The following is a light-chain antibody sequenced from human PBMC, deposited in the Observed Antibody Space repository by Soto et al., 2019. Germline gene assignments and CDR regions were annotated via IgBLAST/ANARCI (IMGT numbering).Light chain of an antibody. J-gene: IGKJ2*01. CDR1: QDIRNN. Sequence: DIQMTQSPSSLSASIGDRVTITCQASQDIRNNLNWYQQKPGKAPKLLVYEASNLETGVPSRFSGSGSGTAFTFTISSLQPEDFATYFCQQSDNLPLTFGQGTRLDIK. CDR2: EAS. CDR3: QQSDNLPLT. V-gene: IGKV1-33*01.